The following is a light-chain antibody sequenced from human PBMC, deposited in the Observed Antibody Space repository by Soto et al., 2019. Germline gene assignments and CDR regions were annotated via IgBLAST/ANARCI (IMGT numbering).Light chain of an antibody. J-gene: IGKJ3*01. Sequence: EIVLTQSPGTLSLSPGERATLSCRASQSVSSSYLAWYQQKPGQAPRLLIYGASSRATGIPDRFSGSGSGTDFPLTISRLEPEDFAVYYCQQYGSSPRFTFGPVTKVDIK. V-gene: IGKV3-20*01. CDR2: GAS. CDR3: QQYGSSPRFT. CDR1: QSVSSSY.